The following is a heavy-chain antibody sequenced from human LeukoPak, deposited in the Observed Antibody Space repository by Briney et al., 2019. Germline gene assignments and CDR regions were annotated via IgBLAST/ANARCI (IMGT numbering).Heavy chain of an antibody. CDR2: VSNDGGDK. Sequence: PGRSLRLSCAASEFTFSSYAMHWVRQAPGKGLEWVALVSNDGGDKYYADSVKGRFTISRENSKNTLYLQMNSLRGEDTGVYYCAKAHLLDWLLPFDYWGQGTLVTVSS. J-gene: IGHJ4*02. D-gene: IGHD3/OR15-3a*01. V-gene: IGHV3-30*18. CDR1: EFTFSSYA. CDR3: AKAHLLDWLLPFDY.